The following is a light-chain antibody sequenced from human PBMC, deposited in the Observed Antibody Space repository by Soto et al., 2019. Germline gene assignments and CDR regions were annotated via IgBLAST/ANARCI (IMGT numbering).Light chain of an antibody. CDR1: SSDIGSYDL. Sequence: QSAPTQPASVSGSPGQSITISCTGTSSDIGSYDLVSWYQQHADKVPKLIIYEVRKRPSGVSNRFSGSKSGNTASLTISGLQAEDEADYYCCSARTTFYVFGTGTKLTVL. CDR2: EVR. CDR3: CSARTTFYV. V-gene: IGLV2-23*02. J-gene: IGLJ1*01.